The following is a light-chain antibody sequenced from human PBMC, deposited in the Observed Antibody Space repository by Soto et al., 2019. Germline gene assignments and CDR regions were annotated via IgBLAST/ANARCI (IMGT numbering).Light chain of an antibody. CDR1: SSDVGGYDY. CDR3: SSYTSSTTHV. J-gene: IGLJ1*01. V-gene: IGLV2-14*01. CDR2: EVS. Sequence: QSVLTQPASVSGSPGQSITISCTGTSSDVGGYDYVSWYQHHPGKAPKLMIYEVSNRPSGVSNRFSGSKSGNTASLTISGLQAEDEADYYCSSYTSSTTHVLGTGTKVTVL.